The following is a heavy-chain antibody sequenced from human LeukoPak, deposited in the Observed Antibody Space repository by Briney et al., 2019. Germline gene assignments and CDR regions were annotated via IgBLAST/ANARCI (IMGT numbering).Heavy chain of an antibody. Sequence: GGSLRLSCAASGFTFSGFWMSWVRQTPGKGLEWVANIKQDGSEKYYVDSVKGRFTISSDNSKNTVYLQMNSLRPEDMAVYYCAKEIFSGLLYIDYWGQGTLVTVSS. J-gene: IGHJ4*02. V-gene: IGHV3-7*03. CDR3: AKEIFSGLLYIDY. CDR1: GFTFSGFW. D-gene: IGHD5-12*01. CDR2: IKQDGSEK.